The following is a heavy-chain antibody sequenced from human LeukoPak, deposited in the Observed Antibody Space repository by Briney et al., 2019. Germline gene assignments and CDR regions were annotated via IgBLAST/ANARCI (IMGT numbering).Heavy chain of an antibody. V-gene: IGHV3-21*01. CDR3: ARDPGYCSSTSCYRWLVDY. J-gene: IGHJ4*02. CDR2: ISSSSSYI. CDR1: GFTFSSYS. Sequence: PGGSLRLSCAASGFTFSSYSMNWVRQAPGKGLEWVSSISSSSSYIYYADSVKGRFTISRDNAKNSLYLQMNSPRAEDTAVYYCARDPGYCSSTSCYRWLVDYWGQGTLVTVSS. D-gene: IGHD2-2*02.